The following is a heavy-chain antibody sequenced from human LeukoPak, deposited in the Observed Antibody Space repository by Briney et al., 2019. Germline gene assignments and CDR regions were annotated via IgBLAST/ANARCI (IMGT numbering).Heavy chain of an antibody. V-gene: IGHV4-4*07. CDR1: GGSISSYY. Sequence: SETLSLTCTVSGGSISSYYWSWIRQPAGKGLEWIGRIYTSGSTNYNPSLKSRVTMSVDTSKNQFSLKLSSVTAADTAVYYCAREGTIVVVVAATPYAFDIWGQGTMVTVSS. CDR2: IYTSGST. CDR3: AREGTIVVVVAATPYAFDI. J-gene: IGHJ3*02. D-gene: IGHD2-15*01.